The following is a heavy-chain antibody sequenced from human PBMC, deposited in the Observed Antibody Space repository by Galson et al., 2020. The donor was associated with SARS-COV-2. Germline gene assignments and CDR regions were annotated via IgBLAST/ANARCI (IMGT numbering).Heavy chain of an antibody. J-gene: IGHJ6*02. D-gene: IGHD3-9*01. CDR3: ARVTGANYYYGMDV. CDR2: ISYDGSNK. Sequence: GGPLRLSCAASGFTFSSYAMHWVRQAPGKGLEWVAVISYDGSNKYYADSVKGRFTISRDNSNNTLYLQMNSLRAEDTAVYYCARVTGANYYYGMDVWGQGTTVTVSS. V-gene: IGHV3-30*04. CDR1: GFTFSSYA.